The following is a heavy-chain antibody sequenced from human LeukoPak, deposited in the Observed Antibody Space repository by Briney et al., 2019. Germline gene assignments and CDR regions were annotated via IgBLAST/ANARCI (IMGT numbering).Heavy chain of an antibody. D-gene: IGHD3-22*01. Sequence: SETLSLTCTVSGGSISSGSYYWSWIRQPAGKGLEWIGRIYTSGSTNYNPSLKSRVTISVDTSKNQFSLKLSSVTAADTAVYYCAREFYYDSSGYYSVYFDYWGQGTLVSVSS. V-gene: IGHV4-61*02. J-gene: IGHJ4*02. CDR2: IYTSGST. CDR1: GGSISSGSYY. CDR3: AREFYYDSSGYYSVYFDY.